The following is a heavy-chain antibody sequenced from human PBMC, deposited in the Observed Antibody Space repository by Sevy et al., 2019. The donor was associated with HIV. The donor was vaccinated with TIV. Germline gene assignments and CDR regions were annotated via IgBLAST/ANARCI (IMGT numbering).Heavy chain of an antibody. J-gene: IGHJ4*02. CDR2: ISHSGTSM. CDR1: GFTFSSYE. V-gene: IGHV3-48*03. Sequence: GGSLRLSCVASGFTFSSYEMNWVRQAPGKGLEWVSYISHSGTSMYYSDSVKGRFTISRDNARNSLYLQMNSLRAEDTAVYYCARDLPPSATTVAHFDCWGQGTLVTVSS. CDR3: ARDLPPSATTVAHFDC. D-gene: IGHD4-17*01.